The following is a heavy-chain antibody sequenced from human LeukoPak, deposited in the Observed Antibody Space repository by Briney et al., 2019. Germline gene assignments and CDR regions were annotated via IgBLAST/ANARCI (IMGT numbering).Heavy chain of an antibody. CDR2: ITPSGGT. J-gene: IGHJ4*02. V-gene: IGHV1-2*02. Sequence: ASVKVSCKASGFTFTGYYMHWVRQAPGQGLEWMGWITPSGGTNYPQKFQGRVAITRDTSITTAYMDLSRLTSDDTAVYYCARDRYGDGFAHFDYWGQGALVTVSS. CDR3: ARDRYGDGFAHFDY. D-gene: IGHD5-24*01. CDR1: GFTFTGYY.